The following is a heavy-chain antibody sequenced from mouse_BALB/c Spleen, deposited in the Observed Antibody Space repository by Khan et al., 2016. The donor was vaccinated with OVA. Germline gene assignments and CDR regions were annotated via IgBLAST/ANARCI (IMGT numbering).Heavy chain of an antibody. CDR3: TRNGFGNYESWDY. V-gene: IGHV1-5*01. Sequence: EVKLEESGTVLARPGASVKMSCKGSGYTFTNYWMHWVKQRPGQGLEWIGVIYPGNSDTNYNQKFKGKAKLTAVTSTSTAYMELNSLTNEDSAVYYCTRNGFGNYESWDYWGQGTTLTVSS. J-gene: IGHJ2*01. CDR2: IYPGNSDT. D-gene: IGHD2-1*01. CDR1: GYTFTNYW.